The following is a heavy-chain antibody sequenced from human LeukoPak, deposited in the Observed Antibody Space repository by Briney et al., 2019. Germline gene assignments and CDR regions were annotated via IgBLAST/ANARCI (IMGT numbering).Heavy chain of an antibody. V-gene: IGHV4-59*01. CDR3: ARLSTHDAFDI. J-gene: IGHJ3*02. CDR2: ISDSGST. D-gene: IGHD2-2*01. CDR1: GGSMNNYY. Sequence: SETLSLTCTVSGGSMNNYYWSWIRQAPGKGLEWIGYISDSGSTNYNPSLRSRVTISVDTSKNQFSLKLSSVTAADTALYYCARLSTHDAFDIWGQGTMVTVSS.